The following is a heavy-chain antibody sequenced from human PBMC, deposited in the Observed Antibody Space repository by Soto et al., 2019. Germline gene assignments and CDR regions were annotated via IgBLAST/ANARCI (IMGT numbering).Heavy chain of an antibody. Sequence: QVQLVQSGAEVKNPGASVKVSCQASGYTFTSYDINWVRQATGQALEWMGWMYPNCGNTGHAQQFQGRVTMTRNTSISTFYMELSSLRSEDTAVYYCAIGRYSNTCDYAFAYWGQGTLVTVSS. V-gene: IGHV1-8*02. CDR1: GYTFTSYD. CDR2: MYPNCGNT. CDR3: AIGRYSNTCDYAFAY. J-gene: IGHJ4*02. D-gene: IGHD1-26*01.